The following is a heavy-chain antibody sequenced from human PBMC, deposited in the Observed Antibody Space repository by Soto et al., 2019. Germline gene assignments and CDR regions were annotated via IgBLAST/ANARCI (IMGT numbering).Heavy chain of an antibody. CDR1: GYSFTNYW. CDR2: INPSDSDI. Sequence: PGESLKISCKGSGYSFTNYWVGWVRQMPGKGLEWMGIINPSDSDIRYSPSFQGQVTISADKSISTAYLQWSSLKASDTAMYYCARQMYYDYIWGSYRPDDAFDIWGQGTMVTVSS. V-gene: IGHV5-51*01. J-gene: IGHJ3*02. CDR3: ARQMYYDYIWGSYRPDDAFDI. D-gene: IGHD3-16*02.